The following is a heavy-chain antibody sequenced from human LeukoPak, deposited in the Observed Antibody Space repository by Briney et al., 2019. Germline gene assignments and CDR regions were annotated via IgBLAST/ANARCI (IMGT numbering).Heavy chain of an antibody. V-gene: IGHV4-34*01. CDR3: ARGGYSYGRGWFDP. CDR1: GGSFSGYY. Sequence: PSETLCLTCAVYGGSFSGYYWSWIRQPPGKGLEWIGEINHSGSTNYNPSLKSRVTISVDTSKNQFSLKLSSVTAADTAVYYCARGGYSYGRGWFDPWGQGTLVTVSS. D-gene: IGHD5-18*01. CDR2: INHSGST. J-gene: IGHJ5*02.